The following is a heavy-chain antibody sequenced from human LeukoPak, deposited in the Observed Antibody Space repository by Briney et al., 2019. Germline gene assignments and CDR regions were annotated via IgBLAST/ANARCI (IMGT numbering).Heavy chain of an antibody. D-gene: IGHD2-15*01. CDR3: ARTDQYCSGGSCYAVY. J-gene: IGHJ4*02. CDR2: IYPGDSDT. CDR1: GYSFTSYW. Sequence: GESLKISCKGSGYSFTSYWIGWVRQMPGKDLEWMGIIYPGDSDTTYSPSFKGQVTISADKSINPAYLQWSTLAASDTAVYYCARTDQYCSGGSCYAVYWGQGTLVTVSS. V-gene: IGHV5-51*01.